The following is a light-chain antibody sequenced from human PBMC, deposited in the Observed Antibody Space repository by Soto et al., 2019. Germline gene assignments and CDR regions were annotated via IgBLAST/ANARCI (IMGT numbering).Light chain of an antibody. Sequence: EIVLTQSPATLSLSPGDRATLSCRASQSVSTFLAWYQQKPGQPPRLLIYDASNRATGIPGRFSGSGSGTDFTLTISSLAPEDFAAYYCQQRGNWPPTFGPGTKVDI. CDR3: QQRGNWPPT. J-gene: IGKJ3*01. CDR1: QSVSTF. V-gene: IGKV3-11*01. CDR2: DAS.